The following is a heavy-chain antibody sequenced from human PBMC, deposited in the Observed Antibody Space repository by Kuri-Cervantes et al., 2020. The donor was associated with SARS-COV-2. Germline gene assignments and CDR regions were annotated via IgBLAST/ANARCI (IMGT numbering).Heavy chain of an antibody. J-gene: IGHJ2*01. V-gene: IGHV4-34*01. CDR1: GGSLSGYY. D-gene: IGHD3-16*01. CDR3: ARSPLIWYFDL. CDR2: IDHSGNT. Sequence: GSLRLSCAVYGGSLSGYYWSWIRQPPGKGLEWIGEIDHSGNTNYNPSLKSRVTISIDTSKNQFSLKVTSVTAADTAVYYCARSPLIWYFDLWGRGTLVTVSS.